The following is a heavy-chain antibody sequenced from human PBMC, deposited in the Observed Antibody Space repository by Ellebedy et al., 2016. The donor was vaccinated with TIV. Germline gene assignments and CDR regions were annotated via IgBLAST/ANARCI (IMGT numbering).Heavy chain of an antibody. D-gene: IGHD1-26*01. CDR1: GYTFTGYY. Sequence: ASVKVSXKASGYTFTGYYMHWVRQAPGQGLEWMGIINPSGGSTSYAQKFQGRVTMTRDTSTSTVYMELNSLRSEDTAVYYCARSADSGNYYSKVDYWGQGTLVTVSS. V-gene: IGHV1-46*03. J-gene: IGHJ4*02. CDR3: ARSADSGNYYSKVDY. CDR2: INPSGGST.